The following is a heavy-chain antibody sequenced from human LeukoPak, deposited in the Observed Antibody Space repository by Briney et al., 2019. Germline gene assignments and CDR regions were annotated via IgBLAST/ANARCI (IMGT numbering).Heavy chain of an antibody. J-gene: IGHJ5*02. CDR2: ITSSSSTI. CDR3: ATPRGWFDP. Sequence: GSLRLSCVVSGFTFSSYSMNWVRQAPGKGLEWVSYITSSSSTIYYADSVKGRFTISRDNAKNSLYLQMNSLRAEDTAVYYCATPRGWFDPWGQGTLVTVSS. D-gene: IGHD2-15*01. CDR1: GFTFSSYS. V-gene: IGHV3-48*01.